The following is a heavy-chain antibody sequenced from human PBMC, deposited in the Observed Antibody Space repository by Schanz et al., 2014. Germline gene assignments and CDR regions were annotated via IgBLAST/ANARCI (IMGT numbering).Heavy chain of an antibody. CDR1: GFTFSSNW. Sequence: EVQLVESGGGLVQPGGSLRLSCAASGFTFSSNWMNWVRQAPGKGLEWVAIIRPDGSEKFYVDSVKGRFTISRDNAKNLMYLHLNSLRAEDTAVYYCAREVGGSFGQHYWGQGALVTVSS. CDR3: AREVGGSFGQHY. J-gene: IGHJ4*02. V-gene: IGHV3-7*01. CDR2: IRPDGSEK. D-gene: IGHD1-26*01.